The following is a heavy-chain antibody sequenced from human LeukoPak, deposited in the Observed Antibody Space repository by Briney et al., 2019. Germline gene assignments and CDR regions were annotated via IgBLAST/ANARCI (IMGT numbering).Heavy chain of an antibody. CDR1: GGSISGNNNY. Sequence: SETLSLTCTVSGGSISGNNNYWGWIRQPPGKGLEWIGSIYSSGSTYNPSLKSRVTISVDTSKNQFSLKLSSVTAADTAVYYCARLLSSVVTKFDYWGQGTLVTVSS. J-gene: IGHJ4*02. CDR3: ARLLSSVVTKFDY. D-gene: IGHD2-21*02. V-gene: IGHV4-39*01. CDR2: IYSSGST.